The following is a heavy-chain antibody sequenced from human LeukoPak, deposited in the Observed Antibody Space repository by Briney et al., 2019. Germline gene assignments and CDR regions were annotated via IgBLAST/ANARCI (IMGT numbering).Heavy chain of an antibody. Sequence: GGSLRLSCASSGFTFNSYSMNWVRQAPGKGLDWVSSISSSSSYIYYAGSVKGRFTISRDKAKNSLYLQMNSLRAEDTAVYYCATLCPTTHYFDYWGQGTLVTVSS. J-gene: IGHJ4*02. D-gene: IGHD4-17*01. CDR2: ISSSSSYI. CDR3: ATLCPTTHYFDY. CDR1: GFTFNSYS. V-gene: IGHV3-21*01.